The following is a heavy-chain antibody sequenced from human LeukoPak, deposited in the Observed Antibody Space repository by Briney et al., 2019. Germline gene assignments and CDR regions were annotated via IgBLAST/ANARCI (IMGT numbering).Heavy chain of an antibody. D-gene: IGHD2-21*02. J-gene: IGHJ4*02. CDR2: IYYSGST. CDR1: GGSISSRSYY. V-gene: IGHV4-39*01. Sequence: SETLSLTCTVSGGSISSRSYYWGWIRQPPGKGLEWIGSIYYSGSTYYNPSLKSRVTISVDTSKNQFSLKLSSVTAADTAVYYCARRVAYCGGDCYHFDYWGQGTLVTVSS. CDR3: ARRVAYCGGDCYHFDY.